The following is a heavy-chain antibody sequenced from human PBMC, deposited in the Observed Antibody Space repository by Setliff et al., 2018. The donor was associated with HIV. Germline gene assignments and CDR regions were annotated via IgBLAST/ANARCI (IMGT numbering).Heavy chain of an antibody. CDR2: INPNSGGT. CDR3: ARDSKGHGSNWGPPGGYYMDV. J-gene: IGHJ6*03. Sequence: GASVKVSCKASGYTFTGYYMHWVRQAPGQGLEWMGWINPNSGGTNYAQKFQGWATMTRDTSISTAYMELSRLRSDDTAVYYCARDSKGHGSNWGPPGGYYMDVWGKGTTVTVSS. D-gene: IGHD7-27*01. CDR1: GYTFTGYY. V-gene: IGHV1-2*04.